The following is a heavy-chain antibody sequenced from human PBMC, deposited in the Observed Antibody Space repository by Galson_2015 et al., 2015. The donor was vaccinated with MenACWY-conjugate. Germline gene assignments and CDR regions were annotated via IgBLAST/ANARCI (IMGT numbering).Heavy chain of an antibody. Sequence: PALVKPTQTLTLTCTFSGFSLRTSGMCVSWIRQSPGKALEWLARIDWDDDKYYSTSLKTRLTISKDTSKNQVVLTMTNMDPVDTATYYCARIRCVPGTRHAEYFQHWGQGTLVTVSS. CDR2: IDWDDDK. D-gene: IGHD1-1*01. CDR3: ARIRCVPGTRHAEYFQH. V-gene: IGHV2-70*11. CDR1: GFSLRTSGMC. J-gene: IGHJ1*01.